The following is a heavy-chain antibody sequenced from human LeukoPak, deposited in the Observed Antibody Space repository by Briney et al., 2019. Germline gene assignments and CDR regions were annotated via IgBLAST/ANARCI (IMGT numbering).Heavy chain of an antibody. D-gene: IGHD2-2*01. J-gene: IGHJ5*02. V-gene: IGHV3-11*01. Sequence: GGSLRLSCAASEFIFSDYYMSWIRQAPGKGLEWIAYISSGGSTILYADAVKGRFTISRDNAKNSLYLHMNSLRAEDTAVYYCAILKGRVVPTSLDPWDQGTLVTVPS. CDR1: EFIFSDYY. CDR3: AILKGRVVPTSLDP. CDR2: ISSGGSTI.